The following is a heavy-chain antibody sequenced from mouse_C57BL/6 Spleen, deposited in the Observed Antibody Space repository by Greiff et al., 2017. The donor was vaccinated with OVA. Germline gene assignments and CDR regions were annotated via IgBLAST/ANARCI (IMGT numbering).Heavy chain of an antibody. CDR1: GFTFSDYG. CDR3: ANDYRFAY. Sequence: EVMLVESGGGLVKPGGSLKLSCAASGFTFSDYGMHWVRQAPEKGLEWVASISSGSSTIYYADTVKGRFTISGDNAKNTLFLQMTSLRSEDTAMYYCANDYRFAYWGQGTLVTVSA. CDR2: ISSGSSTI. J-gene: IGHJ3*01. V-gene: IGHV5-17*01. D-gene: IGHD2-4*01.